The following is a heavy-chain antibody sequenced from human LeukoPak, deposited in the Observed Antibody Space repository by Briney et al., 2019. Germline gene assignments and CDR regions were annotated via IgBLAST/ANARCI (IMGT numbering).Heavy chain of an antibody. V-gene: IGHV4-59*01. D-gene: IGHD3-22*01. J-gene: IGHJ4*02. CDR1: GGSIRTYY. CDR3: ARGTYYYDSSFGY. CDR2: IYYSGTT. Sequence: PSETLSLTCTVSGGSIRTYYWSWIRQPPGKGQEWIGYIYYSGTTNYNPSLKSRVTISVDTSKNQFSLKLSSVTAADTAVYYCARGTYYYDSSFGYWGQGTLVTVSS.